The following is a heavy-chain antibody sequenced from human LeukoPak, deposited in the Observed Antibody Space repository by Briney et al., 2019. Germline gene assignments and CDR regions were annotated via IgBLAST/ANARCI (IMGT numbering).Heavy chain of an antibody. Sequence: PSETLSLTCAVYGGSFGGYYWSWIRQPPGKGLEWIGEINHRGSTNYNPSLKSRVTISVDTSKNQFSLKLSSVTAADTAVYYCARGALYYYDSSGYYYPYYFDYWGQGTPVTVSS. CDR2: INHRGST. CDR3: ARGALYYYDSSGYYYPYYFDY. V-gene: IGHV4-34*01. D-gene: IGHD3-22*01. J-gene: IGHJ4*02. CDR1: GGSFGGYY.